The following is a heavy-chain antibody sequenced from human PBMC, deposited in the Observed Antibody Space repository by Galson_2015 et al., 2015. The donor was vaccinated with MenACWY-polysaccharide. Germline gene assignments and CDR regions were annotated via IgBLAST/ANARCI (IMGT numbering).Heavy chain of an antibody. CDR2: ISYDGSNK. Sequence: SLRLSCAVSGFTFSDYAIHWVRQAPGKGLEWLAVISYDGSNKYYSDSVRGRFTISRDNSNDMVYLHMNSLRGEDTAVYFCAKDRPLRGLTVFYYGMDVWGQGSLVTVSS. CDR3: AKDRPLRGLTVFYYGMDV. V-gene: IGHV3-30*18. D-gene: IGHD3-10*01. CDR1: GFTFSDYA. J-gene: IGHJ4*02.